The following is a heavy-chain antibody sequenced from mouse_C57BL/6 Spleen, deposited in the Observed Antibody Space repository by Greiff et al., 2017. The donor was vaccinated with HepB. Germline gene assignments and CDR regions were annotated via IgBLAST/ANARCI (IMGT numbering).Heavy chain of an antibody. CDR2: IDPETGGT. J-gene: IGHJ2*01. D-gene: IGHD2-3*01. CDR3: TRAGNDGYYGRYYFDY. CDR1: GYTFTDYE. Sequence: VKLQQSGAELVRPGASVTLSCKASGYTFTDYEMHWVKQTPVHGLEWIGAIDPETGGTAYNQKFKGKAILTADKSSSTAYMELRSLTSEDSAVYYCTRAGNDGYYGRYYFDYWGQGTTLTVSS. V-gene: IGHV1-15*01.